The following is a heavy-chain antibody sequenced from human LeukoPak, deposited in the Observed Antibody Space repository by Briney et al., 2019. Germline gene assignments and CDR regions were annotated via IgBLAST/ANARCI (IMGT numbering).Heavy chain of an antibody. D-gene: IGHD5-12*01. J-gene: IGHJ6*02. CDR3: AKDLRPYSGYDIYGMDV. Sequence: TGGSLRLSCAASGFTFSSYAMSWVRQAPGKGLEWVSAISGSGGSTYYADSVKGRFTISRDNSKNTLYLQMNSLRAEDTAVYYCAKDLRPYSGYDIYGMDVWGQGTTVTVSS. V-gene: IGHV3-23*01. CDR2: ISGSGGST. CDR1: GFTFSSYA.